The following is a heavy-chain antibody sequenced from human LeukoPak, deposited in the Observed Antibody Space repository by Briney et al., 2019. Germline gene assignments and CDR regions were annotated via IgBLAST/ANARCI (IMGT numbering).Heavy chain of an antibody. CDR2: ISASGGNS. J-gene: IGHJ4*02. V-gene: IGHV3-23*01. Sequence: GGSLRLSCEASGFTFSDSAMSWVRQAPGTGLEWVSLISASGGNSYYADSVKGRFTVSRDSSKNTLHLQMNSLRAEDTAVYYCARDIELSCWGQGTLVTVSS. CDR1: GFTFSDSA. CDR3: ARDIELSC. D-gene: IGHD1-26*01.